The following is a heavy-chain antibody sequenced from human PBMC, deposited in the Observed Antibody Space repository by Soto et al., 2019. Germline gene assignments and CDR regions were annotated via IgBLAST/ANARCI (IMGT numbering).Heavy chain of an antibody. CDR3: TTDDYGDPTDAFDI. J-gene: IGHJ3*02. D-gene: IGHD4-17*01. CDR2: IYPGDSDT. V-gene: IGHV5-51*01. CDR1: GYSFTSYW. Sequence: RGESLKISCKGSGYSFTSYWIGWVRQMPGKGLEWMGIIYPGDSDTRYSPSFQGQVTISADKSISTAYLQWSSLKTEDTAEYYCTTDDYGDPTDAFDIWGQGTMVTVSS.